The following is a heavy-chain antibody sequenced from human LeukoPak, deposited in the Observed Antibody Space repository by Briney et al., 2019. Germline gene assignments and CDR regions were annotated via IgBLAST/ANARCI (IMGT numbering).Heavy chain of an antibody. D-gene: IGHD3-3*01. Sequence: GESLKISCKGPGYSFTSYWIGWVRQMPGKGLEWMGIIYPGDSDTRYSPPFQGQVTISADKSISTAYLQWSSLKASDTAMYYCARQYDFWSGLFDYWGQGTLVTVSS. V-gene: IGHV5-51*01. CDR3: ARQYDFWSGLFDY. CDR1: GYSFTSYW. J-gene: IGHJ4*02. CDR2: IYPGDSDT.